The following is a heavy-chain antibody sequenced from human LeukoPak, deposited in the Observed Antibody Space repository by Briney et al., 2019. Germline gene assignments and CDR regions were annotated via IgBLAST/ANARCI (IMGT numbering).Heavy chain of an antibody. CDR2: IYHSGKS. D-gene: IGHD1-14*01. CDR1: GYSISSGYY. Sequence: SETLSLTCSVSGYSISSGYYWDWIRQPPGKGLEWIASIYHSGKSYYNPSLESRVTISVDTSKNQISLKLRSVPAADTAVYYCARGRPYNVGLPPWFDPWGQGTLVTVSS. V-gene: IGHV4-38-2*02. CDR3: ARGRPYNVGLPPWFDP. J-gene: IGHJ5*02.